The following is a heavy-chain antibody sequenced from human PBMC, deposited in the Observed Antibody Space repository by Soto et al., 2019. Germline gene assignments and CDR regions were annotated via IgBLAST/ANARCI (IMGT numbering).Heavy chain of an antibody. D-gene: IGHD3-16*01. Sequence: HLVESGGGLVQPGGSLRLSCGASGFTFSNYWMNWVRQAPGKGLEWVANINPAGSEKRYVDSVKGRFTMSRDNANKSLFLQMNSLRAEDTAVYYCAGWGQQNYWGLGTLVTVSS. J-gene: IGHJ4*02. CDR3: AGWGQQNY. CDR1: GFTFSNYW. CDR2: INPAGSEK. V-gene: IGHV3-7*05.